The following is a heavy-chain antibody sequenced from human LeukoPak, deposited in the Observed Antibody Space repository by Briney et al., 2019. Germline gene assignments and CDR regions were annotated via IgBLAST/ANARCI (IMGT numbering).Heavy chain of an antibody. CDR1: GFPFDGYA. CDR2: ISWNSGSL. V-gene: IGHV3-9*01. D-gene: IGHD1-26*01. Sequence: PGGSLRLSCAASGFPFDGYAMHWVRQAPGKGLEWVSGISWNSGSLDYVDSVKGRFTISRDNAKNSLYLEMNSLRPEDTALYYCAKGTGSYWTFLDYWGQGAPVTVSS. CDR3: AKGTGSYWTFLDY. J-gene: IGHJ4*02.